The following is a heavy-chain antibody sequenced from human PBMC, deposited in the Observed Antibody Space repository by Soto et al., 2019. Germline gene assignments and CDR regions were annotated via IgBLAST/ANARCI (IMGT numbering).Heavy chain of an antibody. CDR3: VVAAAGKTDY. V-gene: IGHV4-31*03. J-gene: IGHJ4*02. CDR1: GGSISSGGYY. Sequence: QVQLQESGPGLVKPSQTLSLTCTVSGGSISSGGYYWSWIRQHPGKGLEWIGYIYYSGSTYYNPSLKSRVTVSVDTSKNQLSLKLSSVTAADRAVYYCVVAAAGKTDYWGQGTLVTVSS. D-gene: IGHD6-13*01. CDR2: IYYSGST.